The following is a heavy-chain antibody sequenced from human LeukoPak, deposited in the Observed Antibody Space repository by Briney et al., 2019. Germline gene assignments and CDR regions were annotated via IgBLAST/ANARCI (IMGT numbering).Heavy chain of an antibody. CDR2: ISGSGGST. CDR3: ARAKEDYYGSGSYSTYD. V-gene: IGHV3-23*01. Sequence: GGSLRLSCAASGFTFSSYAMSWVRQAPGKGLEWVSAISGSGGSTYYADSVKGRFTISRDNSKNTLYLQMNSLRAEDTAVYYCARAKEDYYGSGSYSTYDWGQGTLVTVSS. J-gene: IGHJ4*02. D-gene: IGHD3-10*01. CDR1: GFTFSSYA.